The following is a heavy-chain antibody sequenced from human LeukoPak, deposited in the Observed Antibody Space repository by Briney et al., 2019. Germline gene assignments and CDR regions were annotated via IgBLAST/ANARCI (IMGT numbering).Heavy chain of an antibody. Sequence: PSETLSLTCTVSGGSISSYYWSWIRQPPGKGLEWIGYIYYSGRTNYNPSLKSRVTISVDTSKNQFSLKLSSVTAADTAVYYCARDATGSGSYYNYYYYYGMDVWGQGTTVTVSS. D-gene: IGHD3-10*01. V-gene: IGHV4-59*01. CDR2: IYYSGRT. J-gene: IGHJ6*02. CDR1: GGSISSYY. CDR3: ARDATGSGSYYNYYYYYGMDV.